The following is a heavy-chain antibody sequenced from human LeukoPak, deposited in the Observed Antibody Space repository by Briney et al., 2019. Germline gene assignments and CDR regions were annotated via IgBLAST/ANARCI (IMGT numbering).Heavy chain of an antibody. Sequence: ESGPTLCKPTRPLTLTFTFSGLSLSTRGGGVVWIRQPQGKALEWFAVIYWNDDKRYSPPLKSRLTITKDTSKKQVVLTMTNMDPVDTATHYCAHVELYSSSGFDYWGQGTLVTVSS. D-gene: IGHD6-6*01. V-gene: IGHV2-5*01. CDR2: IYWNDDK. CDR1: GLSLSTRGGG. CDR3: AHVELYSSSGFDY. J-gene: IGHJ4*02.